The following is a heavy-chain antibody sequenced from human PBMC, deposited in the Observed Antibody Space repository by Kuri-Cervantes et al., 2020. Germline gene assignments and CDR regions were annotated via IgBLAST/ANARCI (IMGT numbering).Heavy chain of an antibody. V-gene: IGHV3-15*01. CDR1: GFTVSSNY. D-gene: IGHD4-17*01. CDR2: IKSKTDGGTT. Sequence: ETLSLTCAASGFTVSSNYMSWVRQAPGKGLEWVGRIKSKTDGGTTDYAAPVKGRFTISRDDSKNTLYLQMNSLKTEDTAVYYCTTDGYTVTYTYYYYGMDVWGQGTTVTVSS. J-gene: IGHJ6*02. CDR3: TTDGYTVTYTYYYYGMDV.